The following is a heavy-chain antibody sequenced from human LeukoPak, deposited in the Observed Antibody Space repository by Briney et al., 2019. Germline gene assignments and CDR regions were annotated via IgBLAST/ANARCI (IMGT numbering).Heavy chain of an antibody. J-gene: IGHJ5*02. CDR2: FYPADSET. V-gene: IGHV5-51*01. D-gene: IGHD3-9*01. CDR1: GFTFSTYW. Sequence: GESLKISCQGSGFTFSTYWIAWVRQVPGKGLEWMGIFYPADSETTYSPSFQGQVTISGDRSVSSAHLQWSSLKASDTAMYYCARGFYFVSEYGNYFSPGGQGTLVPV. CDR3: ARGFYFVSEYGNYFSP.